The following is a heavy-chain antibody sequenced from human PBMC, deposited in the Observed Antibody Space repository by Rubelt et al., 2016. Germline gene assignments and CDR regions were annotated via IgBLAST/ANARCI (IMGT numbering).Heavy chain of an antibody. J-gene: IGHJ6*02. Sequence: EVQLVESGGGLVQPGGSLRLSCSASGFTFSSYSMNWVRQAPGKGLEWVSSISSSSSYIYYADSVKGRFTISRDNAKNSLYLQMNSLRAEDTAVYYCARDLSANYGMDVWGQGTTVTVSS. CDR2: ISSSSSYI. V-gene: IGHV3-21*01. CDR1: GFTFSSYS. CDR3: ARDLSANYGMDV.